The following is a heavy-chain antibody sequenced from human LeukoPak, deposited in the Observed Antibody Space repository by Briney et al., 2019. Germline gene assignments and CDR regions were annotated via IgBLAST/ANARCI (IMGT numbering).Heavy chain of an antibody. V-gene: IGHV1-24*01. CDR2: FDPEDGER. CDR3: ETATNWHDAFDV. CDR1: GFPLTDLS. J-gene: IGHJ3*01. Sequence: ASVRVSCKVSGFPLTDLSVRWMRQAPGKGLEWMGSFDPEDGERFYAQKFQGRVTMTDDTSTGTAYMDLSSLSSDDTAVYYCETATNWHDAFDVWGQGTRVTVSP. D-gene: IGHD1-1*01.